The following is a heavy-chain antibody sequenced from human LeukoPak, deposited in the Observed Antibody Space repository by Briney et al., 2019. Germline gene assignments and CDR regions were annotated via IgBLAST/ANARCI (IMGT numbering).Heavy chain of an antibody. CDR2: MNTNSGNT. CDR1: GYTCTSYD. CDR3: ARGAGYSSGWFDY. V-gene: IGHV1-8*03. D-gene: IGHD6-19*01. J-gene: IGHJ5*01. Sequence: ASVKVSCKASGYTCTSYDINWVRQATGQGLEWMGWMNTNSGNTGYAQKFQGRVTITRNTSISTAYMELSSLRSEDTAVYYYARGAGYSSGWFDYWGQGTLVTVSS.